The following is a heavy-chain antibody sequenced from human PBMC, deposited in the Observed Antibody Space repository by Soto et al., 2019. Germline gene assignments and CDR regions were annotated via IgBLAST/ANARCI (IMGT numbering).Heavy chain of an antibody. Sequence: PSETLSLTCTVSGGSISSFYWSWIRQPPGKGLEWIGCIYYSGSTNYNPSLESRVTISVDTSKNQFSLKVSSVTAADTAVYYCARQAVAAATYYYYMDVWGKGTTVTVSS. V-gene: IGHV4-59*08. J-gene: IGHJ6*03. CDR3: ARQAVAAATYYYYMDV. D-gene: IGHD2-15*01. CDR1: GGSISSFY. CDR2: IYYSGST.